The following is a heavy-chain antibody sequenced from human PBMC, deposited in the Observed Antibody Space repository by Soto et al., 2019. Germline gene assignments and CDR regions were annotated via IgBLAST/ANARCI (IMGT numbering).Heavy chain of an antibody. V-gene: IGHV4-30-4*01. CDR1: GGSISSGDYY. CDR2: IYYSGST. CDR3: ARDGYCTNGVCYMVFDY. Sequence: PSETLSLTCTVSGGSISSGDYYWSWIRQPPGKGLEWIGYIYYSGSTYYNPSLKSRVTIPVDTSKNQFSLKLSSVTAADTAVYYCARDGYCTNGVCYMVFDYWGQGTLVTVSS. D-gene: IGHD2-8*01. J-gene: IGHJ4*02.